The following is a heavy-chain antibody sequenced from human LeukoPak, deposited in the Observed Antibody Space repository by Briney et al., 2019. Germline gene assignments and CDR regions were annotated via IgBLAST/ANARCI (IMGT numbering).Heavy chain of an antibody. V-gene: IGHV1-2*02. CDR1: GYTFTGYY. Sequence: ASVKVSCKASGYTFTGYYMHWVRQAPGQGLERMGWINPNSGGTNYAQKFQGRVTMTRDTSISTAYMELSRLRSDDTAVYYCATDYGDYSYAFDIWGQGTMVTVSS. CDR2: INPNSGGT. J-gene: IGHJ3*02. CDR3: ATDYGDYSYAFDI. D-gene: IGHD4-17*01.